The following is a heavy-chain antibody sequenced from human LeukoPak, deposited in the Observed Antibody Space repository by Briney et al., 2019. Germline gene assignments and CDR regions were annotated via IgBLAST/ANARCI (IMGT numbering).Heavy chain of an antibody. J-gene: IGHJ4*02. CDR2: SSPDGSYT. CDR1: GFTFSDYY. D-gene: IGHD6-19*01. CDR3: VRGTSGWDGLDY. Sequence: GGSLRLSCAASGFTFSDYYMSWIRQAPGKGLVNILNSSPDGSYTESADSVKGRFTISRDNAKNMLYLQMNSLRAEDTAVYYCVRGTSGWDGLDYWGQGTLVTVSS. V-gene: IGHV3-74*03.